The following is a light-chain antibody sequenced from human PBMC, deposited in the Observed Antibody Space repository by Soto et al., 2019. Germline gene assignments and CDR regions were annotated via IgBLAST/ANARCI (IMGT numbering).Light chain of an antibody. V-gene: IGKV2-30*02. Sequence: TQSPLSLPFTLGHPASISCRSNQILLHSDGIAYFSWFQQRPGRSPRRLIYKVSNRDSGVPARFSGSGSGTDFALKISRVEAEDVGVYYCMQGTHWPITFGQGTRLEIK. J-gene: IGKJ5*01. CDR2: KVS. CDR3: MQGTHWPIT. CDR1: QILLHSDGIAY.